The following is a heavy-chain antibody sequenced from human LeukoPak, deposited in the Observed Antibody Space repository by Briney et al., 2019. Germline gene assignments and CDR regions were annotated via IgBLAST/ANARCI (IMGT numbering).Heavy chain of an antibody. CDR2: ISYDGSNK. J-gene: IGHJ4*02. Sequence: GGSLRLSCAASGFTFSSYVIHWVRQAPGKGLEWVAVISYDGSNKYYADSVKGRFTISRDNFKNTLYLQMNSLRAEDTAVYYCARGPCSSTSCYGGYYFDYWGQGTLVTVSS. CDR1: GFTFSSYV. CDR3: ARGPCSSTSCYGGYYFDY. V-gene: IGHV3-30-3*01. D-gene: IGHD2-2*01.